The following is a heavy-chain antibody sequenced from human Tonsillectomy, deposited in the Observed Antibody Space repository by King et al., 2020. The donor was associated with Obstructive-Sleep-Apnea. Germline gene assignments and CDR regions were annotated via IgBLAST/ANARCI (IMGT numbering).Heavy chain of an antibody. CDR2: ISSSSSYS. D-gene: IGHD1-14*01. Sequence: VQLVESGGGLVKPGGSLRLSCAASAFTLSDYYMTWIRQAPGKGLEWVSYISSSSSYSNYADSVKGRFTISRDNAKNSLYLQMNSLRAEDTAVYYCARAIPTEYFFDYWGQGTLVTVSS. CDR1: AFTLSDYY. V-gene: IGHV3-11*06. CDR3: ARAIPTEYFFDY. J-gene: IGHJ4*02.